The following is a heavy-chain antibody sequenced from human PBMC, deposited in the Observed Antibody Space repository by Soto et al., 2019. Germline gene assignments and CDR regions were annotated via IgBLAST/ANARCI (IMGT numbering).Heavy chain of an antibody. CDR1: GGTFSSYA. D-gene: IGHD4-17*01. V-gene: IGHV1-69*13. CDR3: ARDQRNLHYGRGWFDP. CDR2: IIPIFGTA. Sequence: PGASVKVSCKAPGGTFSSYAISWVRQAPGQGLEWMGGIIPIFGTANYAQKFQGRVTITADESTSTAYMELSSLRSEDTAVYYCARDQRNLHYGRGWFDPWGQGTLVTVSS. J-gene: IGHJ5*02.